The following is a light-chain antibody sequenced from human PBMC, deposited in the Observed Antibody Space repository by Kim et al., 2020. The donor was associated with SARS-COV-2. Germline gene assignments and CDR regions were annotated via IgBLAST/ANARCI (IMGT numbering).Light chain of an antibody. J-gene: IGLJ3*02. CDR3: SSYTSSSGLMV. CDR2: EVT. CDR1: SSVVDDYNY. Sequence: QSITISCTGTSSVVDDYNYVSCYQQHPGKAPKLMIYEVTKRPSGVSYRFSGSKSGNTASLTISGLQAEDEADYYCSSYTSSSGLMVFGGGTQLTVL. V-gene: IGLV2-14*01.